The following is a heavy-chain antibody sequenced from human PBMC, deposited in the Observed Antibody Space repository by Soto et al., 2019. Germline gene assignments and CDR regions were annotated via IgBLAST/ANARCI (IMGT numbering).Heavy chain of an antibody. V-gene: IGHV6-1*01. CDR2: TYYRSKWYN. J-gene: IGHJ4*02. D-gene: IGHD2-2*01. CDR1: GDSVSSNSAA. CDR3: ATSYYCSSTSCYEFDY. Sequence: QVQLQQSGPGLVKPSQTLSLTCAISGDSVSSNSAAWNWIRQSPSRGLEWLGRTYYRSKWYNDYAVSVKSRITINPDTSQNQCSLQLISVTPEDTAVYYCATSYYCSSTSCYEFDYWGQGTLVTVSS.